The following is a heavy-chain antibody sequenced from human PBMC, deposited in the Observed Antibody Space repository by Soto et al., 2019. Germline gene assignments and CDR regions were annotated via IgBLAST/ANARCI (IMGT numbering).Heavy chain of an antibody. CDR1: GFTFSSYA. J-gene: IGHJ6*02. V-gene: IGHV3-23*01. CDR2: ISGSGGST. Sequence: GGSLRLSCAASGFTFSSYAMSWVRQAPGKGLEWVSAISGSGGSTYYADSVKSRFTISRDNSKNTLYLQMNSLRAEDTAVYYCAKPDFWSGYHLGQHYYGMDVWGQGTTVTVSS. CDR3: AKPDFWSGYHLGQHYYGMDV. D-gene: IGHD3-3*01.